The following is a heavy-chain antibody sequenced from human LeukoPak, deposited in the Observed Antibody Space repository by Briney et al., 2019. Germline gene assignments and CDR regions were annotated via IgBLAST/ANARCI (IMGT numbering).Heavy chain of an antibody. J-gene: IGHJ4*02. D-gene: IGHD6-13*01. Sequence: GGSLRPSCAASGFTFSSYAMHWVRQAPGKGLEWVAVISYDGNNEYYTDSVKGRFTISRDNSKTTLFLQMNSLRVEDSAVYFCVRPTGYSSSWGNFDFWGQGTLVTVSS. CDR1: GFTFSSYA. CDR2: ISYDGNNE. CDR3: VRPTGYSSSWGNFDF. V-gene: IGHV3-30*04.